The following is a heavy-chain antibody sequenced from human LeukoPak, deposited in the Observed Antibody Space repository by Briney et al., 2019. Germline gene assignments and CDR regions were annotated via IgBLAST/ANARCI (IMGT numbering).Heavy chain of an antibody. CDR3: AKDFAGALNKYYYMDV. CDR2: IKQDGSEK. J-gene: IGHJ6*03. Sequence: GGSLRLSCAASGFTFSSYWMSWVRQAPGKGLEWVANIKQDGSEKYYVDSVKGRFTISRDNAKNSLYLQMNSLRDEDTAVYYCAKDFAGALNKYYYMDVWGKGTTVTVSS. D-gene: IGHD3-3*02. V-gene: IGHV3-7*01. CDR1: GFTFSSYW.